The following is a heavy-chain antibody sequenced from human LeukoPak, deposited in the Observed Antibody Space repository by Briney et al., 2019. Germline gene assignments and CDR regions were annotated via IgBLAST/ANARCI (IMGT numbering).Heavy chain of an antibody. CDR3: ARVYSSGWYAGMDV. V-gene: IGHV1-2*02. CDR1: GYTLTGYY. J-gene: IGHJ6*02. D-gene: IGHD6-19*01. CDR2: INPNSGGT. Sequence: ASVKVSCKASGYTLTGYYMHWVRQAPGQGLEWMGWINPNSGGTNYAQKFQGRVTMTRDTSISTAYMELSRLRPDDTAVYYCARVYSSGWYAGMDVWGQGTTVTVSS.